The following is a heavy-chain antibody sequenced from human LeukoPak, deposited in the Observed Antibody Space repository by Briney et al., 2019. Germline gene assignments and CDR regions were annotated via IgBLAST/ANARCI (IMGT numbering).Heavy chain of an antibody. J-gene: IGHJ5*02. Sequence: PSETLSLTCTVSGGSISSSSYYWGWIRQPPGKGLEWIGSMYYSGSTYYNPSLKSRVTISVDTSKNQFSLKLSSVTAADTAVYYCARESARYCSSTSCFYNWFDPWGQGTLVTVSS. CDR2: MYYSGST. V-gene: IGHV4-39*02. CDR1: GGSISSSSYY. CDR3: ARESARYCSSTSCFYNWFDP. D-gene: IGHD2-2*01.